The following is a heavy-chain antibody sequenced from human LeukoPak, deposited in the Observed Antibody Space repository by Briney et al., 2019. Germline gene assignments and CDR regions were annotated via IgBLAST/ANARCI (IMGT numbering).Heavy chain of an antibody. Sequence: SETLSLTCAVYGGSFSGYYWSWIRQPPGKGLEWIGEINHSGSTNYNPSLKSRVTISVDTSKNQFSLKLSSVTAADTAVYYCARKLGIFTVTMAFDYWGQGTLVTVPS. CDR2: INHSGST. CDR3: ARKLGIFTVTMAFDY. D-gene: IGHD4-17*01. CDR1: GGSFSGYY. J-gene: IGHJ4*02. V-gene: IGHV4-34*01.